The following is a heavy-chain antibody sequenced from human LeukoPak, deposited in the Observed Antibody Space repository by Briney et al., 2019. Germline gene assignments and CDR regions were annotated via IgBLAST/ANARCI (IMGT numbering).Heavy chain of an antibody. D-gene: IGHD1-1*01. CDR1: GGSISSYY. CDR2: IYYSGST. J-gene: IGHJ4*02. CDR3: ARGDPREVEVFDY. V-gene: IGHV4-59*01. Sequence: SETLSLTCTVSGGSISSYYWSWIRQPPGKGLEWIGYIYYSGSTNYNPSLKSRVTISVDTSKNQFSLKLSSVTAADTAVYYCARGDPREVEVFDYWGQGTLVTVSS.